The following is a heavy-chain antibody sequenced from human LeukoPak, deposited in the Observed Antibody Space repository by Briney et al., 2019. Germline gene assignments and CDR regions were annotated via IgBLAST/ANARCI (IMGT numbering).Heavy chain of an antibody. V-gene: IGHV1-2*02. J-gene: IGHJ4*02. CDR2: INPNSGGT. Sequence: ASVKVSCKASGYTFTSYGISWVRQAPGQGLEWMGWINPNSGGTNYAQKFQGRVTMTRDTSISTAYMELSRLRSDDTAVYYCARDSTYDYGDYVFDYWGQGTLVTVSS. CDR1: GYTFTSYG. D-gene: IGHD4-17*01. CDR3: ARDSTYDYGDYVFDY.